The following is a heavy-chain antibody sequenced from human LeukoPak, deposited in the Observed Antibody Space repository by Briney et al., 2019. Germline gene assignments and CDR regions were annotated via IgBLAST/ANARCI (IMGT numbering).Heavy chain of an antibody. J-gene: IGHJ6*03. V-gene: IGHV3-20*04. D-gene: IGHD2-2*01. CDR3: ASNLGYCSSTSCSAMSRYYYYMDV. CDR1: GFTFDDYG. CDR2: INWNGGST. Sequence: GGSLRLSCAASGFTFDDYGMSWVRQAPGKGLEWVSGINWNGGSTGYADSVKGRFTISRDNAKNSLYLQMNSLRAEDTALYYCASNLGYCSSTSCSAMSRYYYYMDVWGKGTTVTVSS.